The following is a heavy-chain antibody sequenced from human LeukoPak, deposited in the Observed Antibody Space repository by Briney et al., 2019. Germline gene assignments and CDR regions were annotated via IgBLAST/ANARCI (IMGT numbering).Heavy chain of an antibody. CDR2: ISWNSGSI. Sequence: PGGSLRLSCAASGFTFDDYAMHWVRQAPGKGLEWVSGISWNSGSIGYADSVKGRFTISRDNAKNSLYLQMNSLRAEDTASYYCAKDVTDLGAFVIWGQGTMVTVSS. D-gene: IGHD2-21*02. V-gene: IGHV3-9*01. CDR1: GFTFDDYA. J-gene: IGHJ3*02. CDR3: AKDVTDLGAFVI.